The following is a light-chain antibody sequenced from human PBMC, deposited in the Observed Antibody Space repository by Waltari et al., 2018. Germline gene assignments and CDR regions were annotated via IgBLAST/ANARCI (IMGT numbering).Light chain of an antibody. Sequence: QSALTQPASVSGSPGQSITISCTGTASDVGGYNYVSWFQQHPGKAPKLMIYAVSARPSGVSYRFSGSKSGNTASLTMSGLQAADEADYYCSSYSSSSSLVFGGGTRLTVL. J-gene: IGLJ2*01. CDR3: SSYSSSSSLV. V-gene: IGLV2-14*03. CDR2: AVS. CDR1: ASDVGGYNY.